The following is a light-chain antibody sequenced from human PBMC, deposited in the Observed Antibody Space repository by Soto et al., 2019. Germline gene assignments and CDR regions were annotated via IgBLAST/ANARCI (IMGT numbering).Light chain of an antibody. Sequence: EIVLTHSPGTLSLYPGERATLSCRASQSVTSSYLAWYQQKPGQAPRLLIYGASSRATGIPDRFSGSGSGTDFTLTISRLEPEDFAVYYCQQYAGSPRTFGQGTKVDIK. V-gene: IGKV3-20*01. CDR1: QSVTSSY. CDR3: QQYAGSPRT. J-gene: IGKJ1*01. CDR2: GAS.